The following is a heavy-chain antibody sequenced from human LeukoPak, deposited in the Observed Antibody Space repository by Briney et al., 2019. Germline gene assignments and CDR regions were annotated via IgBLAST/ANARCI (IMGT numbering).Heavy chain of an antibody. CDR1: GFTFSSSW. D-gene: IGHD3-22*01. Sequence: GGSLRLSCAASGFTFSSSWMTWVRQAPGKGLEWVAAISSDATNKYYADSVRGRFTISRDNSQNTLFLQMNSLRPEDTAVHYCAKEGGYYDSSSHFHFDYWGQGILVTVSS. CDR2: ISSDATNK. V-gene: IGHV3-30*18. J-gene: IGHJ4*02. CDR3: AKEGGYYDSSSHFHFDY.